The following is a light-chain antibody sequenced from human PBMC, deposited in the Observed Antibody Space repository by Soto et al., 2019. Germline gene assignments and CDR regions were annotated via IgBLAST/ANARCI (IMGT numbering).Light chain of an antibody. CDR2: DAS. CDR3: HQYGTSPQT. J-gene: IGKJ1*01. Sequence: EIVWPQSPGALSLSPGESATLSCRASQSVSDTHVAWCQQRPGQAPRLLIYDASRRDIGVPDRFIGSGSATDFTLTISGLEPEDFAVYFCHQYGTSPQTFGQGTKVDIK. V-gene: IGKV3-20*01. CDR1: QSVSDTH.